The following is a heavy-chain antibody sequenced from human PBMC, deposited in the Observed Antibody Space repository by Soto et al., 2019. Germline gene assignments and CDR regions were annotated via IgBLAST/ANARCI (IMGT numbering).Heavy chain of an antibody. CDR2: IYYSGST. V-gene: IGHV4-39*01. J-gene: IGHJ6*02. CDR1: GGSVSSGDYY. Sequence: SETLSLTCTVSGGSVSSGDYYWSWIRQPPGKGLEWIGYIYYSGSTYYNPSLKSRVTISVDTSKNQFSLKLSSATAADTAVYYCARHIAAAGTVGYYYYGMDVWGQGTTVTVSS. CDR3: ARHIAAAGTVGYYYYGMDV. D-gene: IGHD6-13*01.